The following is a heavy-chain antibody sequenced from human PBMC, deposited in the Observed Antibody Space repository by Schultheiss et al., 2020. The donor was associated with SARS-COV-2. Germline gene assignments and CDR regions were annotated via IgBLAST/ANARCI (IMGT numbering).Heavy chain of an antibody. CDR1: GFTFSSYA. CDR3: ARGGVSVVVVAATY. V-gene: IGHV3-30*01. J-gene: IGHJ4*02. CDR2: ISYDGSNK. D-gene: IGHD2-15*01. Sequence: GGSLRLSCAASGFTFSSYAMHWVRQAPGKGLEWVAVISYDGSNKYYADSVKGRFTISRDNSKNTLYLQMNSLRAEDTAVYYCARGGVSVVVVAATYWGQGTLVTVSS.